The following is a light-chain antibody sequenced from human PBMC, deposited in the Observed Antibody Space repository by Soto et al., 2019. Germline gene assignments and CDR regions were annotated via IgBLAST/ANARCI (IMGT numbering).Light chain of an antibody. CDR3: SSYAGSNNFV. J-gene: IGLJ1*01. V-gene: IGLV2-8*01. CDR2: EVT. Sequence: QSALTQPPSASGFPGQSVTISCTGTSSDVGYYDYVPWYQQHPGKAPKLVIYEVTKRPSGVPDRVSASKSGNTASLTVSGLRGEDEADYYCSSYAGSNNFVFGSGTKVTVL. CDR1: SSDVGYYDY.